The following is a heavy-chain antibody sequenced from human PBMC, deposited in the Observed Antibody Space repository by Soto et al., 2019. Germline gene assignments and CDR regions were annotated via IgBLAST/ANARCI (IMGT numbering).Heavy chain of an antibody. CDR3: ASAPPDLYNSGAFDI. CDR2: INPSGGST. CDR1: GYTFTSYY. D-gene: IGHD1-26*01. Sequence: ASVKVSCKASGYTFTSYYMHWVRQAPGQGLEWMGIINPSGGSTSYAQKFQGRVPMTRDTSTSTVYMELSSLRSEDTAVYYCASAPPDLYNSGAFDIWGQGTMVTVSS. J-gene: IGHJ3*02. V-gene: IGHV1-46*03.